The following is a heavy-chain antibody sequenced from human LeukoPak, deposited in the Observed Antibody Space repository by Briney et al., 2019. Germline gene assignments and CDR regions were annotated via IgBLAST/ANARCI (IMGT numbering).Heavy chain of an antibody. Sequence: ASVTDSRKASGYTFTSYGISWVRQAPGQGLEGMGLISAYNGNTNYAQKLQGRVTMTTDTSTSTAYMELRSLRSDDTAVYYCARVGPYGSSTSCYRLFDYWGQGTLVTVSS. CDR2: ISAYNGNT. D-gene: IGHD2-2*01. J-gene: IGHJ4*02. CDR3: ARVGPYGSSTSCYRLFDY. CDR1: GYTFTSYG. V-gene: IGHV1-18*04.